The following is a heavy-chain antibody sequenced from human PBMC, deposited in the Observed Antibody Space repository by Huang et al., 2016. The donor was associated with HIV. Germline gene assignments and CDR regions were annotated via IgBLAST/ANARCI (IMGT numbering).Heavy chain of an antibody. CDR3: ARYRLTGTFLDS. D-gene: IGHD3-9*01. J-gene: IGHJ4*02. Sequence: QVQLVQSGSELRKPGASVKVPCKASGYTFTTYSVIWVRQAPGQGLEWMGWINTKTGKPTYAQGFTGRFVFSLDTTVNTAYLQISSLKTDDTAKYFCARYRLTGTFLDSWGQGTQVTVSS. CDR1: GYTFTTYS. V-gene: IGHV7-4-1*02. CDR2: INTKTGKP.